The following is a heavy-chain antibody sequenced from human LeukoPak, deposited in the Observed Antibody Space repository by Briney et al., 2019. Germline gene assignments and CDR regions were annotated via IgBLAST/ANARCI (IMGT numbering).Heavy chain of an antibody. V-gene: IGHV3-73*01. CDR3: TTRDPNAFDI. CDR2: IRSKANSYAT. Sequence: GGSLRLPCAASGFTFSGSAMHWVRQASGKGLEWVGRIRSKANSYATAYAASVKGRFTISRDDSKNTAYLQMNSLKTEDTAVYYCTTRDPNAFDIWGQGTMVTVSS. CDR1: GFTFSGSA. J-gene: IGHJ3*02.